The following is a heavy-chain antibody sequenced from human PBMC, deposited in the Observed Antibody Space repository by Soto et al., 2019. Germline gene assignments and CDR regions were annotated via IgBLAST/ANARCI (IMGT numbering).Heavy chain of an antibody. CDR1: GYMFTTYG. CDR3: ALTGGGMAARPLEY. V-gene: IGHV1-18*04. CDR2: ISAYNGNK. D-gene: IGHD6-6*01. Sequence: QVQLVQSGGEVKKPGASVEVSCRTSGYMFTTYGMSWVRQAPGQGLEWMAWISAYNGNKKYAQKFQGRDTITTDTSTSTVSMELRNLTSDDTGTYFCALTGGGMAARPLEYWGQGSLVTDSS. J-gene: IGHJ4*02.